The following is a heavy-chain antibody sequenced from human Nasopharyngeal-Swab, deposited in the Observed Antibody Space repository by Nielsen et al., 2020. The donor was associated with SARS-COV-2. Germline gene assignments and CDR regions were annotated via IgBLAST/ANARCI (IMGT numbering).Heavy chain of an antibody. D-gene: IGHD4-23*01. Sequence: SKTLSSTFAVPGYSISSGYYSGWTRQLPGKGLEWIGSIHHSGSTYYNPSLKSRVTISVDTSKNQFSLKLSSVTAADTAVYYCARLGPLGSIGTVVPYYYYYMDVWGKGTAVTVSS. V-gene: IGHV4-38-2*01. CDR3: ARLGPLGSIGTVVPYYYYYMDV. J-gene: IGHJ6*03. CDR1: GYSISSGYY. CDR2: IHHSGST.